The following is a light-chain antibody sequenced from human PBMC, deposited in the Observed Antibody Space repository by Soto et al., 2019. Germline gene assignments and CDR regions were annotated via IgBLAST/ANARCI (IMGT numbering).Light chain of an antibody. J-gene: IGLJ1*01. V-gene: IGLV2-14*03. CDR2: DVT. CDR1: SSDFGTYNS. Sequence: QSALPQPASVSGSPGQSITISCTGTSSDFGTYNSVSWYQHHPGKAPKVMIYDVTNRPSGVSSRFSGSKSGNTASLTISGLQAEDEADNYCSSYTISGNYVFATGTKLTVL. CDR3: SSYTISGNYV.